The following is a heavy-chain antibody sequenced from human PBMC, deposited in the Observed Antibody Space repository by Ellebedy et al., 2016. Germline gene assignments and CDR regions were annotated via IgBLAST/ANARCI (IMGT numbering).Heavy chain of an antibody. CDR2: LSWRGGYI. CDR3: TREGGGDDSDRAPDY. CDR1: GFSLYDYT. J-gene: IGHJ4*02. V-gene: IGHV3-43*01. Sequence: GGSLRLSXAASGFSLYDYTVHWVRQVPGKGLQWVSLLSWRGGYIHYADSVKGRFTISRDISRSSLYLQMTDLRPEDSGLYYCTREGGGDDSDRAPDYWGQGTLVTVSS. D-gene: IGHD5-24*01.